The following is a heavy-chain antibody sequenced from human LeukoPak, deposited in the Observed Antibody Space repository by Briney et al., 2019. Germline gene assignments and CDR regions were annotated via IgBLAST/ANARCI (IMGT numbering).Heavy chain of an antibody. Sequence: NSSETLSLTCAVYGRSFSGYYWSWIRQPPGKGLEWIGEINHSGSTNYNPSLKSRVTISVDTSKNQFSLKLSSVTAADTAVYYCVADSSSRDYWGQGTLLTVSS. CDR1: GRSFSGYY. CDR2: INHSGST. CDR3: VADSSSRDY. J-gene: IGHJ4*02. D-gene: IGHD6-6*01. V-gene: IGHV4-34*01.